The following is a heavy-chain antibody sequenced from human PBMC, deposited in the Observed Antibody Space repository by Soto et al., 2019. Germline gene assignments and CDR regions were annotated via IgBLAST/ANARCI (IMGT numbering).Heavy chain of an antibody. CDR3: AREMASTWFDS. CDR1: GYTFTSYY. Sequence: ASVKVSCKPSGYTFTSYYMHWLRQAPGQGPEWMWWIDPNSGGAHYAKNFQGRVTLTWDTSLTTAYMELSSLRSDDTAIYYCAREMASTWFDSWGQGSLVTVYS. D-gene: IGHD2-8*01. V-gene: IGHV1-2*02. J-gene: IGHJ5*02. CDR2: IDPNSGGA.